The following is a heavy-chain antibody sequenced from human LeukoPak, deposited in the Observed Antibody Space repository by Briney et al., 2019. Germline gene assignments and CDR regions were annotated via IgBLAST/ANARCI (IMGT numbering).Heavy chain of an antibody. CDR2: ISGSGSGGST. J-gene: IGHJ4*02. CDR3: AKLLAVSNSYYFNY. Sequence: RGSLRLSCAASAFTFRSYAMSWVRPPPGKGLEWVSTISGSGSGGSTYYADSEKGRFTISRDNSKDTLYLQMNSLRAEDTAVYYCAKLLAVSNSYYFNYWGQGTLVTVSS. CDR1: AFTFRSYA. V-gene: IGHV3-23*01. D-gene: IGHD6-19*01.